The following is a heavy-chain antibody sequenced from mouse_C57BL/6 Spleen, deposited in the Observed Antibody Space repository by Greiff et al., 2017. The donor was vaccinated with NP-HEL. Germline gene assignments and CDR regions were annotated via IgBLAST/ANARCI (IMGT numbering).Heavy chain of an antibody. CDR3: TSPRRGDGYYVNYYAMDY. J-gene: IGHJ4*01. CDR2: IRLKSDNYAT. CDR1: GFTFSNYW. D-gene: IGHD2-3*01. V-gene: IGHV6-3*01. Sequence: EVMLVESGGGLVQPGGSMKLSCVASGFTFSNYWMNWVRQSPEKGLEWVAQIRLKSDNYATHYAESVKGRFTISRDDSKSSVYLQMNNLRAEDTGIYYCTSPRRGDGYYVNYYAMDYWGQGTSVTVSS.